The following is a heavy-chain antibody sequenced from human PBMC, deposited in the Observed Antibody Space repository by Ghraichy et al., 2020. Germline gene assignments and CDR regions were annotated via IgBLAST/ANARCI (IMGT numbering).Heavy chain of an antibody. Sequence: SETLSLTCAVSGGSISSSNWWSWVRQPPGKGLEWIGEIYHSGSTNYNPSLKSRVTISVDKSKNQFSLKLSSVTAADTAVYYCARVLHYDFWSGYYSRWFDPWGQGTLVTVSS. V-gene: IGHV4-4*02. CDR1: GGSISSSNW. J-gene: IGHJ5*02. CDR2: IYHSGST. D-gene: IGHD3-3*01. CDR3: ARVLHYDFWSGYYSRWFDP.